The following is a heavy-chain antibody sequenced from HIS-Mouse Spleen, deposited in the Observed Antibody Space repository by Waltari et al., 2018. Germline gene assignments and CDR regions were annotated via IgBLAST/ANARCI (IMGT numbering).Heavy chain of an antibody. D-gene: IGHD3-10*01. Sequence: QVQLVESGGGVVQPGRSLRLCCAADGFTCSGCAMHWVRQAPGKGLGWVAVISYDESNKYYADSVKGRFTISRDNSKNTLYLQMNSLGAEDTAVYYCARVTGGGYWGQGTLVTVSS. V-gene: IGHV3-30-3*01. CDR2: ISYDESNK. J-gene: IGHJ4*02. CDR1: GFTCSGCA. CDR3: ARVTGGGY.